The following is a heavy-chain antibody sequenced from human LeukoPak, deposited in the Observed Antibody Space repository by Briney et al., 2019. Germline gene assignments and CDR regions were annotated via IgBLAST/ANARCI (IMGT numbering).Heavy chain of an antibody. D-gene: IGHD3-3*01. V-gene: IGHV1-18*01. CDR2: ISAYNGNT. CDR3: ARDNSLFGVVSPYFDY. Sequence: GASVTVSCTASGYTFTSYGISWVRQAPGQGLEWMGWISAYNGNTNYAQKLQGRVTMTTDTSTSTAYMELRSLRSDDTAVYYCARDNSLFGVVSPYFDYWGQGTLVTVSS. CDR1: GYTFTSYG. J-gene: IGHJ4*02.